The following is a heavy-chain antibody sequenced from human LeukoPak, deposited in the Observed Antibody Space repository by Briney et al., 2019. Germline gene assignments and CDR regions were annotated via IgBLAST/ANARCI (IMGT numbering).Heavy chain of an antibody. CDR1: GGTFSSYA. D-gene: IGHD6-19*01. V-gene: IGHV1-69*13. Sequence: SVKVSCKASGGTFSSYAISWVRQAPGQGPEWMGGIIPIFGTANYAQKFQGRVTITADESTSTAYMELSSLRSEDTAVYYCARVDSSDWYMGYWGQGTLVTVSS. CDR2: IIPIFGTA. J-gene: IGHJ4*02. CDR3: ARVDSSDWYMGY.